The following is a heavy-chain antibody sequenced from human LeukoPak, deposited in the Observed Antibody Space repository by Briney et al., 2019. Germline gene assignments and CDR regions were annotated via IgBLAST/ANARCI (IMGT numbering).Heavy chain of an antibody. V-gene: IGHV1-2*02. D-gene: IGHD1-26*01. CDR1: GYTFIGHY. CDR3: VRDSGGSYYYPSDY. CDR2: FSPKTGGS. J-gene: IGHJ4*02. Sequence: ASVKVPCKTSGYTFIGHYMHWVRQAPGHGLEWMGWFSPKTGGSHFAQKFRGRVAMTTDTSISTAYLELSSLRSDDTAVYYCVRDSGGSYYYPSDYWGQGTLVTVSS.